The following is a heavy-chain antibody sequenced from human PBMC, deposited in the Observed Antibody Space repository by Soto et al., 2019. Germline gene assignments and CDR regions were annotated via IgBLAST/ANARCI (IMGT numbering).Heavy chain of an antibody. CDR3: AKGILSDTIGPYAMDV. V-gene: IGHV3-30*18. D-gene: IGHD3-16*01. J-gene: IGHJ6*02. CDR1: GFAFSSYA. CDR2: IAYGGNYI. Sequence: PVGSQGLSCEASGFAFSSYAVHWVRQAPGKGLEWVGVIAYGGNYIYYADPVKCRCSISXXXXXXTXNXKXXXLRPXDTAVYYCAKGILSDTIGPYAMDVWGQGTTVSDSS.